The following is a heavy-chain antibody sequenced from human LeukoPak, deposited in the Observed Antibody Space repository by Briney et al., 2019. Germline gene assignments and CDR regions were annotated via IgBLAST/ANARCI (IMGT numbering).Heavy chain of an antibody. Sequence: GGSLRLSCAASGFTFTKYWMTWVRQAPGKGLEWVSAISGSSGSTYYADSVKGRFTISRDNSKNTLYLQMNSLRAEDTAVYYCAKELSGWPGEYFDYWGQGTLVTVSP. D-gene: IGHD6-19*01. CDR1: GFTFTKYW. CDR3: AKELSGWPGEYFDY. J-gene: IGHJ4*02. V-gene: IGHV3-23*01. CDR2: ISGSSGST.